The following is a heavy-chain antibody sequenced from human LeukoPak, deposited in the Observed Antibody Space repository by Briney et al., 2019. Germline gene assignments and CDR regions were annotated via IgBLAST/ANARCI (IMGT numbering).Heavy chain of an antibody. Sequence: PGRSLRLSCAASGFTFSSYGMHWVRQAPGKGLEWVAVISYDGSNKYYADSVKGRFTISRDNSKNTLYPQMNSLRAEDTAVYYCAKDSSSSWYGMDVWGQGTTVTVSS. V-gene: IGHV3-30*18. CDR3: AKDSSSSWYGMDV. CDR2: ISYDGSNK. J-gene: IGHJ6*02. CDR1: GFTFSSYG. D-gene: IGHD6-13*01.